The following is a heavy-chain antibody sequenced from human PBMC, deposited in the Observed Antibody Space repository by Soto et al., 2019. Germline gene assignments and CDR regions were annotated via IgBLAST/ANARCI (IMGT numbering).Heavy chain of an antibody. Sequence: QVQLVQSGAEVKKPGASVKVSCKASGYTFTSYAMHWVRQATGQRLEWMGWINAGNGNTKYSQKFQGRVTITRDTSASTAYMELSSLRSEDTAVYYCAMSIVVVTSFDYWGQGTLVTVSS. CDR3: AMSIVVVTSFDY. CDR2: INAGNGNT. V-gene: IGHV1-3*01. D-gene: IGHD3-22*01. CDR1: GYTFTSYA. J-gene: IGHJ4*02.